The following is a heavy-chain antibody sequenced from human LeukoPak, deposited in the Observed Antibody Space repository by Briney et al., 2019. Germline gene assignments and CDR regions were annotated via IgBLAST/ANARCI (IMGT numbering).Heavy chain of an antibody. D-gene: IGHD2-21*02. CDR1: GFTFSSYE. CDR2: ISSSGSTI. CDR3: ARSMFLAYCGGDCYSPPDY. J-gene: IGHJ4*02. Sequence: GGPLRLSCAASGFTFSSYEMNWVRQAPGKGLEWVSYISSSGSTIYCADSVKGRFTISRDNAKNSLYLQMNSLRAEDTAVYYCARSMFLAYCGGDCYSPPDYWGQGTLVTVSS. V-gene: IGHV3-48*03.